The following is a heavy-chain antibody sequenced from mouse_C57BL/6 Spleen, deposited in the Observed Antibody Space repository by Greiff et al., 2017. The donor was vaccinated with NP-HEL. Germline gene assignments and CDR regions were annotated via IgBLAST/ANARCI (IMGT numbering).Heavy chain of an antibody. Sequence: VQLQQSGPELVKPGASVKIPCKASGYTFTDYNMDWVKQSHGKSLEWIGDINPNNGGTNYNQKFKGKATLTVDKSSSTAYMELRSLTSEDTAVYYCAREGAHGYFDYWGQGTTLTVSS. CDR1: GYTFTDYN. V-gene: IGHV1-18*01. J-gene: IGHJ2*01. CDR2: INPNNGGT. CDR3: AREGAHGYFDY.